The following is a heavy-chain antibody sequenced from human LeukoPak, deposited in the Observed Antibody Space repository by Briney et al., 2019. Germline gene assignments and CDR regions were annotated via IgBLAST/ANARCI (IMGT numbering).Heavy chain of an antibody. CDR2: ISGSGGST. V-gene: IGHV3-23*01. Sequence: GGSLRLSCAASGFTFSSYAMSWVRQAPGKGLEWVSAISGSGGSTYYADSVKGRFTISRDNSKNTLYLQMNGLRAEDTAVYYCAKSPRWSGSRYYFDYWGQGTLVTVSS. D-gene: IGHD1-26*01. CDR1: GFTFSSYA. CDR3: AKSPRWSGSRYYFDY. J-gene: IGHJ4*02.